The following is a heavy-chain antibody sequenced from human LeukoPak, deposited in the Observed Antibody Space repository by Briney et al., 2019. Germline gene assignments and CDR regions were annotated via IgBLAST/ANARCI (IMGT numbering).Heavy chain of an antibody. CDR3: AKDEGVVLSTSFDFGH. V-gene: IGHV3-23*01. D-gene: IGHD3-10*01. Sequence: GGSLRLSCVVSGFTFSTYAMSWVRQAPGKGLEWVAFISGSGRNTYYADSVKGRFTISRDNFRNTLSLQMNSLRPDDTAIYYCAKDEGVVLSTSFDFGHWGQGTLVAVSS. CDR2: ISGSGRNT. CDR1: GFTFSTYA. J-gene: IGHJ4*02.